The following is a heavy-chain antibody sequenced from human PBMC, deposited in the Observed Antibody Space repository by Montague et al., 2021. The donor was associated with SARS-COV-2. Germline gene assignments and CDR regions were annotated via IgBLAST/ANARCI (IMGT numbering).Heavy chain of an antibody. CDR1: GYSISSGYY. CDR2: ISYIGKT. J-gene: IGHJ4*02. D-gene: IGHD1/OR15-1a*01. CDR3: VRVWDNRVMDY. V-gene: IGHV4-38-2*02. Sequence: SETLSLTCSVSGYSISSGYYWGWIRQPPGKGLEWVGCISYIGKTYYSPSLKSRLTISLDSSKNQFSLQARSVTAADTAVYYCVRVWDNRVMDYWGQGTLVTVSS.